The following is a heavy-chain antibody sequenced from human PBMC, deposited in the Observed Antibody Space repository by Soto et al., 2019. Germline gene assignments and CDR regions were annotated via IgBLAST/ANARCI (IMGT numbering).Heavy chain of an antibody. Sequence: PSETLSLTCTVSGGSISSFYWNWIRQSAGKGLEWIGRIYLSGTTTYNPSLQSRVTMSVDTSKNQFSLKLSSLTAADTAVYYCARSPTTSSIGTFDIWGQGTMVTRLL. CDR3: ARSPTTSSIGTFDI. CDR1: GGSISSFY. V-gene: IGHV4-4*07. J-gene: IGHJ3*02. D-gene: IGHD6-6*01. CDR2: IYLSGTT.